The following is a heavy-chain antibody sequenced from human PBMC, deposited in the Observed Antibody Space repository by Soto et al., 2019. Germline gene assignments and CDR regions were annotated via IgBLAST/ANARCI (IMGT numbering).Heavy chain of an antibody. CDR2: ISFDGSDQ. CDR3: ARNHIVVVTAIFDY. V-gene: IGHV3-30-3*01. J-gene: IGHJ4*02. D-gene: IGHD2-21*02. Sequence: GGSLRLSCAASGFSFSSHAMHWVRQAPGKGLEWVAVISFDGSDQDYADSVKGRFTISRDPSKSMVYLQMNSLRPDDTAVYYCARNHIVVVTAIFDYWGQGTLVTVSS. CDR1: GFSFSSHA.